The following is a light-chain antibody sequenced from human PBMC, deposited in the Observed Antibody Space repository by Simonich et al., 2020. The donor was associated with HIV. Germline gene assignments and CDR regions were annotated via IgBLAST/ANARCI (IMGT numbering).Light chain of an antibody. Sequence: QSALTQPASVSGSPGQSITISCTGTSSDVGGYNYVSWYQQHPGKAPKLMIYDFSKRPSGVSNRFSGSKSGNTASLTISGLQAEDEADYYCSSHTSSSTNWVFGGGTKLTVL. V-gene: IGLV2-14*01. CDR2: DFS. CDR3: SSHTSSSTNWV. J-gene: IGLJ3*02. CDR1: SSDVGGYNY.